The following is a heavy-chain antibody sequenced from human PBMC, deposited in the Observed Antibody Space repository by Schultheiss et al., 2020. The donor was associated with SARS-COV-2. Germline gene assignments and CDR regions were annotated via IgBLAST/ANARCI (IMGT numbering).Heavy chain of an antibody. Sequence: SQTLSLTCTVSGGSISSYYWSWIRQPPGKGLEWIGYIYYSGSTNYNPSLKSRVTMSVDTSKNQFSLKLSSVTAADTAVYYCARGRGAAAAKGWFDPWGQGTLVTVSS. D-gene: IGHD6-13*01. V-gene: IGHV4-59*12. CDR2: IYYSGST. J-gene: IGHJ5*02. CDR1: GGSISSYY. CDR3: ARGRGAAAAKGWFDP.